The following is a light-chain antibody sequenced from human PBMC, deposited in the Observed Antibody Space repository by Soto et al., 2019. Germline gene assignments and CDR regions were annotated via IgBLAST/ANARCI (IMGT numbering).Light chain of an antibody. J-gene: IGKJ2*01. CDR2: GAS. V-gene: IGKV3-20*01. CDR1: QSVSSSY. CDR3: QQYGSSPYT. Sequence: EIVLTQSPGTLSLSPGERATLFCRASQSVSSSYLAWYQQKPGQAPRLLMYGASSRATGIPDRVSGSGSGTDFTLTISRLEPEDFAVYFCQQYGSSPYTFGQGTKLEIK.